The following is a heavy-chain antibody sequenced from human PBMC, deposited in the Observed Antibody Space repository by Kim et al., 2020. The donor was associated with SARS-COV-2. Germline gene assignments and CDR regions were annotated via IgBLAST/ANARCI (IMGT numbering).Heavy chain of an antibody. J-gene: IGHJ3*02. V-gene: IGHV4-39*01. D-gene: IGHD6-19*01. CDR2: IYYSGST. Sequence: SETLSLTCTVSGGSISSSSYYWGWIRQPPGKGLEWIGSIYYSGSTYYNPSLKSRVTISVDTSKNQFSLKLSSVTAADTAVYYCARGYSSGWRAFDIWGQGTMVTVSS. CDR1: GGSISSSSYY. CDR3: ARGYSSGWRAFDI.